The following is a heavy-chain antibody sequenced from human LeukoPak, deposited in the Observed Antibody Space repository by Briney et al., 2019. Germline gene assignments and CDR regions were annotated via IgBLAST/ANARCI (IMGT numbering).Heavy chain of an antibody. CDR3: AKDMYSSSWYADY. CDR2: ISPSGSNT. D-gene: IGHD6-13*01. J-gene: IGHJ4*02. Sequence: GGSLRLSCAASGFTFSSYGMSWVRQAPGKGLEWVSAISPSGSNTYYADSVKGRFTISRDNSKNTLYLQMNSLRAEDTATYYCAKDMYSSSWYADYWGQGTLVTVSS. V-gene: IGHV3-23*01. CDR1: GFTFSSYG.